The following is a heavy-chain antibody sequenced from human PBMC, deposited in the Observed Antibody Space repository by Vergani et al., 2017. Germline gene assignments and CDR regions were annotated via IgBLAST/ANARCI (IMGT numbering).Heavy chain of an antibody. Sequence: QVQLQESGPGLVKPSQTLSLTCTVSGGSFSTGGQSWTWLRQSAGKGLEWIERIYTSGATNYNPSLRSRAIMSVDASKKQFSLKLTSVTAADTAVYYCGRVADFYGLGSRLLDLWGQGILVTVAS. V-gene: IGHV4-61*02. D-gene: IGHD3-10*01. CDR3: GRVADFYGLGSRLLDL. CDR1: GGSFSTGGQS. J-gene: IGHJ5*02. CDR2: IYTSGAT.